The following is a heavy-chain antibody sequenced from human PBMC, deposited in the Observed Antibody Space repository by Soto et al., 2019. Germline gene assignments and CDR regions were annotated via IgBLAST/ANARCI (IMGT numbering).Heavy chain of an antibody. Sequence: QVQLQESGPGLVKPSQTLSLICTVSGGSISSGGYYWSWIRQHPGKGLEWIGYIYYSGSTYYNPSLKSRVTISVDTSKNQFSLKLSSVTAADTAVYYCARGGLGYCSGGSCYSAELSRYYYGMDVWGQGTTVTVSS. J-gene: IGHJ6*02. D-gene: IGHD2-15*01. V-gene: IGHV4-31*03. CDR3: ARGGLGYCSGGSCYSAELSRYYYGMDV. CDR2: IYYSGST. CDR1: GGSISSGGYY.